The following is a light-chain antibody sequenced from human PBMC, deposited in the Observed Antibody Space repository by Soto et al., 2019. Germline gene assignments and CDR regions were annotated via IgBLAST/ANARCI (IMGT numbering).Light chain of an antibody. Sequence: QSALTQPRSVSGSPGQSVTISCTGTSSDVGGYNYVSWYQQHPGKAPKLMIYEVSKRPSGVPDRFSGSKSGNTASLTVSGLQAEDEADYYCSSYVGTNSYVFGTGTKVTVL. J-gene: IGLJ1*01. CDR1: SSDVGGYNY. CDR3: SSYVGTNSYV. CDR2: EVS. V-gene: IGLV2-8*01.